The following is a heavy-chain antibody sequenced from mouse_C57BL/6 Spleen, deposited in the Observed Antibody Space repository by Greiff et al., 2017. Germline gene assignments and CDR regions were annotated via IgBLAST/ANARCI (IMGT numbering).Heavy chain of an antibody. CDR2: IDPANGST. CDR1: GYTINNTC. V-gene: IGHV14-3*01. Sequence: VQLQQSVAELVRPGASVKLSCTASGYTINNTCMPWVKQRPGQGLEWIGRIDPANGSTKYSPKFQGKATITADTSSNTAYLQLSSLTSEDTALYYCARDYVTSGAMDDWGTGTSVTVAS. D-gene: IGHD1-1*02. CDR3: ARDYVTSGAMDD. J-gene: IGHJ4*01.